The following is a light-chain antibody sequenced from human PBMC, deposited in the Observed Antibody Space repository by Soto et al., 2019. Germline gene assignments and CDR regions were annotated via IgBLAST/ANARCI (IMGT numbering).Light chain of an antibody. V-gene: IGKV2-30*01. CDR2: KVS. Sequence: DVVMTQSPLSLPVTLGQPASISCRSSQSLVYSDGNTYLHWFQQRPGQSPRRLIHKVSTGESGVTDTFSGTGSGTDFPLKISTVEAEHVGVYYCMQGKHWTPINFGHGTRREIK. J-gene: IGKJ5*01. CDR1: QSLVYSDGNTY. CDR3: MQGKHWTPIN.